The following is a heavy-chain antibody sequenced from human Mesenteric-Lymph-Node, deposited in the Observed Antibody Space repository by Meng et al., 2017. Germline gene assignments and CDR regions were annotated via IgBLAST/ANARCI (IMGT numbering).Heavy chain of an antibody. CDR1: GFTFSSYS. D-gene: IGHD3-3*01. J-gene: IGHJ6*02. CDR2: ISGTTIYI. V-gene: IGHV3-21*01. CDR3: ARGKHYDFWSGENNYYFYYGMDV. Sequence: GESLKISCAASGFTFSSYSMNWVRQAPGKGLEWVSSISGTTIYIYYADSVKDRFTISRDNAHNSLYLQMNSLRAEDTAVYYCARGKHYDFWSGENNYYFYYGMDVWGQGTTVTVSS.